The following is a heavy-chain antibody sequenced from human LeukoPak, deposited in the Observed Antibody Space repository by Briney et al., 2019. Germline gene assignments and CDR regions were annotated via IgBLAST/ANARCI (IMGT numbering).Heavy chain of an antibody. CDR3: AGAYYDYVWGSYPNDAFDI. CDR2: IYYSGST. J-gene: IGHJ3*02. CDR1: GGSVSSGSYY. D-gene: IGHD3-16*02. V-gene: IGHV4-61*01. Sequence: SETLSLTCTVSGGSVSSGSYYWSWIRQPPGKGLEWIGYIYYSGSTNYNPSLKSRVTISVDTSKNQFSLKLSSVTAADTAVYYCAGAYYDYVWGSYPNDAFDIWGQGTMVTVSS.